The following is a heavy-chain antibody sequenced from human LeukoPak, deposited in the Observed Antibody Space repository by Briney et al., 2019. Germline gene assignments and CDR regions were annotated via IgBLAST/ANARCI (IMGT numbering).Heavy chain of an antibody. D-gene: IGHD5-24*01. V-gene: IGHV4-61*02. Sequence: SETLSLTCTVSSGSINSGGYYWSWIRQPAGKGLEWIGRIYSNGNTNYSPSLKSRVTISIDTSKNQFSLRLTSVTAADTAVYYCARVYRRDVYNYDGFDIWGQGTTVTDSS. J-gene: IGHJ3*02. CDR3: ARVYRRDVYNYDGFDI. CDR2: IYSNGNT. CDR1: SGSINSGGYY.